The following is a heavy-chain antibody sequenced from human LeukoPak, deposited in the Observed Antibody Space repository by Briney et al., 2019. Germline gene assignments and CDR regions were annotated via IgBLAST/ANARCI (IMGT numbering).Heavy chain of an antibody. D-gene: IGHD5-24*01. V-gene: IGHV3-43*02. CDR1: GFTFDDYA. Sequence: GGSLRLSCAPSGFTFDDYAMHWVRQAPGRGLEWVSLISGDGGSTYCADSVKGRFTISRDNSKNSLYLQMNSLRTEDTALYYCAKDRGRRWLQFFDAFDIWGQGTMVTVSS. CDR3: AKDRGRRWLQFFDAFDI. CDR2: ISGDGGST. J-gene: IGHJ3*02.